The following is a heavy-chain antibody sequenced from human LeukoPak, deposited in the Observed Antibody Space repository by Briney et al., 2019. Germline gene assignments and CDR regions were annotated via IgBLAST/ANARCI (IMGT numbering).Heavy chain of an antibody. CDR1: GYTFTGYY. D-gene: IGHD3-22*01. CDR2: INPNSGGT. J-gene: IGHJ4*02. Sequence: ASVKVSCKASGYTFTGYYMHWVRQAPGQGLEWMGWINPNSGGTNYAQKFQGRVTMTRDTSISTAYMELRSLRSDDTAVYYCAKDHESDGYPCLDHWGLGTLVTVSS. V-gene: IGHV1-2*02. CDR3: AKDHESDGYPCLDH.